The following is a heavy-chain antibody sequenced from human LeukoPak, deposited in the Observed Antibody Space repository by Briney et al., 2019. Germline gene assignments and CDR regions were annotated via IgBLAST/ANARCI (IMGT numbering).Heavy chain of an antibody. CDR2: IRSKANSYAP. CDR3: TRLALYGDYRDAFDI. J-gene: IGHJ3*02. CDR1: GFTFSGSA. V-gene: IGHV3-73*01. D-gene: IGHD4-17*01. Sequence: GGSLRLSCAASGFTFSGSAMHWVRQASGKGLEWVGRIRSKANSYAPAYAASVKGRFTISRDDSKNTAYLQMNSLKTEDTAVYYCTRLALYGDYRDAFDIWGQGTMVTVSS.